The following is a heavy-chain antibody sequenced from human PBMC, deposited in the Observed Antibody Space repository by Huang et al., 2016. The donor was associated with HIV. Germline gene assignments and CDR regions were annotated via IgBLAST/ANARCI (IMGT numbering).Heavy chain of an antibody. Sequence: VESGGRLVQPGGSIRLSCVGSTFTFGTYWMSRVRQAPGKGREGVANIKKDESEKYYVESVKGRLNISRDNAKKVLFLEMNNVRVEDTATYYCATKTAAMDIWGQGTTVTVS. CDR2: IKKDESEK. D-gene: IGHD1-7*01. J-gene: IGHJ6*02. V-gene: IGHV3-7*01. CDR3: ATKTAAMDI. CDR1: TFTFGTYW.